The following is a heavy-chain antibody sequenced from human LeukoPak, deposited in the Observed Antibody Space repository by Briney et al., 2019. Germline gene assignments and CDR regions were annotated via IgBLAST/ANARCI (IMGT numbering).Heavy chain of an antibody. V-gene: IGHV3-30*02. Sequence: GGSLRLSCAASGFTFSNAWMSWVRQAPGKGLEWVAFIRYDGSNKYYADSVKGRFTISRDNSKNTLYLQMNSLRAEDTAVYYCAKDLEDYYDSSGYYSSAYYWGQGTLVTVSS. CDR3: AKDLEDYYDSSGYYSSAYY. J-gene: IGHJ4*02. D-gene: IGHD3-22*01. CDR1: GFTFSNAW. CDR2: IRYDGSNK.